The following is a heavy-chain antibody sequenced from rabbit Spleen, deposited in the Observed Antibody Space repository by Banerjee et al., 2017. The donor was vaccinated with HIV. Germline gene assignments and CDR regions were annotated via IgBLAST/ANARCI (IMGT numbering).Heavy chain of an antibody. Sequence: QSLEESGGDLVKPGASLTLTCIASGVSFSGNSYICWVRQAPGKGLEWIGYIDPIFGRTYYASWVNGRFTISSHNAQNTLYLQLNSLTAADTATYFCVREAGYGGYGDANLWGPGTLVTVS. CDR3: VREAGYGGYGDANL. D-gene: IGHD6-1*01. J-gene: IGHJ4*01. CDR1: GVSFSGNSY. CDR2: IDPIFGRT. V-gene: IGHV1S40*01.